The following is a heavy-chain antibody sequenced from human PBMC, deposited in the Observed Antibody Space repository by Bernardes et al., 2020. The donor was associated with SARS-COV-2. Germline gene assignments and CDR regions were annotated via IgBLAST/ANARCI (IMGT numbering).Heavy chain of an antibody. CDR2: IYYSGST. J-gene: IGHJ4*02. V-gene: IGHV4-59*08. CDR1: GGSISSYY. Sequence: SETLSLTCTVSGGSISSYYWSWIRQPPGKGLEWIGYIYYSGSTNYNPSLKSRVTISVDTSKNQFSLKLSSVTAADTAVYYCARTAGVGDPHFDYWGQGTLVTVSS. CDR3: ARTAGVGDPHFDY. D-gene: IGHD2-21*01.